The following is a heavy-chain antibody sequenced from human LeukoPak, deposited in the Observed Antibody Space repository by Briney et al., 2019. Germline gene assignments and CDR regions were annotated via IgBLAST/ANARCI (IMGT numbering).Heavy chain of an antibody. Sequence: SETLSLTCTVSGGSISSSSYYWGWIRQPPGKGLEWIGSIYYSGSTYYNPSLKSRVTISVETSKNEFSLRLRSVTAADTAVYYCARVTGYRIEDYFDYWGQGTLVTVSS. CDR1: GGSISSSSYY. V-gene: IGHV4-39*07. CDR2: IYYSGST. J-gene: IGHJ4*02. CDR3: ARVTGYRIEDYFDY. D-gene: IGHD6-13*01.